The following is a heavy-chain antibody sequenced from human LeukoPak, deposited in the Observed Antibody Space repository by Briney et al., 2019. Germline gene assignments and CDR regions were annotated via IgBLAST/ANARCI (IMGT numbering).Heavy chain of an antibody. Sequence: ASVKVSCKASGYTFTGYYMHWVRQAPGQGLEWMGWINPNSGGTNYAQKFQGRVTMTRDTSISTAYMELSRLRSDDTAVYYCARDWVVPAANGGQLGYYYYMDVWGKGTTVTVSS. V-gene: IGHV1-2*02. CDR2: INPNSGGT. J-gene: IGHJ6*03. CDR3: ARDWVVPAANGGQLGYYYYMDV. CDR1: GYTFTGYY. D-gene: IGHD2-2*01.